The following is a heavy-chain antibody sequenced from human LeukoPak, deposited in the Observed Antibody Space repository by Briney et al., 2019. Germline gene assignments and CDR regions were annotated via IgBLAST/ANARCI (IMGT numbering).Heavy chain of an antibody. V-gene: IGHV3-23*01. Sequence: PGGSLRLSCAASGFTFSSDAMSWVRQAPGKGLEWVSAISGSGGSTYYADSVKGRFTISRDNSKNTLYLQMNSLRAEDTAVYYCAKTSGVVVVPAALLHHYWGQGTLVTVSS. J-gene: IGHJ4*02. D-gene: IGHD2-2*01. CDR2: ISGSGGST. CDR3: AKTSGVVVVPAALLHHY. CDR1: GFTFSSDA.